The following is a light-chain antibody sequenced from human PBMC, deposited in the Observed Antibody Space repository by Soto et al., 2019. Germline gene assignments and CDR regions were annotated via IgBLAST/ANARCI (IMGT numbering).Light chain of an antibody. CDR1: QSISTY. Sequence: IQMTQSPSSLSASVGDRVTITCRASQSISTYVNWYQQKPGKAPKLLIYASFSLQSGVPSRFSGSGSGTHFTLTINSLQPEDFATYYCQQSFSTPRTFCPGTRVE. V-gene: IGKV1-39*01. CDR2: ASF. CDR3: QQSFSTPRT. J-gene: IGKJ1*01.